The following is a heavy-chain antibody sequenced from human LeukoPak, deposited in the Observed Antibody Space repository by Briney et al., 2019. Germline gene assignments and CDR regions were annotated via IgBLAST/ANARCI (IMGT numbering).Heavy chain of an antibody. V-gene: IGHV3-49*03. CDR1: GFTFGDYA. J-gene: IGHJ4*02. CDR3: TRSVVPAAIRFFDY. CDR2: IRSKAYGGTT. Sequence: GGSLRLSCTASGFTFGDYAMSWFRQAPGKGLKWVGFIRSKAYGGTTEYAASVKGRFTISRDDSKSIAYLQMNSLKTEDTAVYYCTRSVVPAAIRFFDYWGQGTLVTVSS. D-gene: IGHD2-2*01.